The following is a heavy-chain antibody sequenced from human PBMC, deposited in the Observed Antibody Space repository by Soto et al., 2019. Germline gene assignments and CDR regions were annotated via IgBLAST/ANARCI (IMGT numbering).Heavy chain of an antibody. CDR3: ARGKWSGYSDGTYYHGLDV. J-gene: IGHJ6*02. D-gene: IGHD5-18*01. Sequence: PSETLSLTCAVYGGSFSGYYWSWIRQPPGKGLEWIGEINYSEITKYNPSLKSRVTISLDTSKSQFSLKLNSVTAADTAVYYCARGKWSGYSDGTYYHGLDVWGQGTTVIVSS. CDR2: INYSEIT. V-gene: IGHV4-34*01. CDR1: GGSFSGYY.